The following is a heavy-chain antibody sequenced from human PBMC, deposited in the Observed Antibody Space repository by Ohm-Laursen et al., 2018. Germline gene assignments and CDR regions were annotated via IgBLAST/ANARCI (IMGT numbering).Heavy chain of an antibody. D-gene: IGHD3-22*01. J-gene: IGHJ4*02. CDR1: GFTFSSYS. V-gene: IGHV3-21*01. Sequence: SLRLSCTASGFTFSSYSMNWVHQAPGKGLEWVSSISSSSSYIYYADSVKGRFTISRDNAKNSLYLQMNSLRAEDTAVYYCARGPKDSSSYYFGRSNWGQGTLVTVSS. CDR3: ARGPKDSSSYYFGRSN. CDR2: ISSSSSYI.